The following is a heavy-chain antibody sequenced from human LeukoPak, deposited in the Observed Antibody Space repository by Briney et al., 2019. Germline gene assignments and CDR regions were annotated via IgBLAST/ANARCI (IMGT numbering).Heavy chain of an antibody. J-gene: IGHJ3*02. CDR3: ARVPNPSKYYYGSGTSFDI. CDR1: GYTFTSYY. CDR2: INPSGGST. D-gene: IGHD3-10*01. V-gene: IGHV1-46*01. Sequence: ASVKVSCKASGYTFTSYYMHWVRQAPGQGLEWMGIINPSGGSTSYAQKFQGRVTMTRDMSTSTVYMELSSLRSEDTAVYYCARVPNPSKYYYGSGTSFDIWGQGTMVTVSS.